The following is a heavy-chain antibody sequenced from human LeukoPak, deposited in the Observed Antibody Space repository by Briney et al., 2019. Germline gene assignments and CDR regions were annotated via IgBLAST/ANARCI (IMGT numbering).Heavy chain of an antibody. CDR1: GFDFSNVW. D-gene: IGHD3-9*01. V-gene: IGHV3-74*01. CDR2: ISAEGSSA. CDR3: ARDGQRPLSATRRYFYAFYMDV. Sequence: PGGSLRLSCAASGFDFSNVWMHWVRQVPGKGLVWVSRISAEGSSANYVDSVKGRLTISRDNAKNTLYLQMNSLRAEDTAVYYCARDGQRPLSATRRYFYAFYMDVWGKGTAVTVSS. J-gene: IGHJ6*03.